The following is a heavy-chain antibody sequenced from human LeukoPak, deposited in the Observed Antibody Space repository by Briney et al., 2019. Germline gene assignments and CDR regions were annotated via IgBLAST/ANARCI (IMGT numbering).Heavy chain of an antibody. Sequence: GASVKVSCKASGYTFTSYGISWVRQAPGQGLEWMGWISAYNGNTNYAQKLQGRVTMTTDTSTSTAYMELRSLRSDDTAVYYCARAVALLEKSYYYYMDVWGKGTTVTVSS. CDR1: GYTFTSYG. D-gene: IGHD3-3*01. V-gene: IGHV1-18*01. CDR3: ARAVALLEKSYYYYMDV. J-gene: IGHJ6*03. CDR2: ISAYNGNT.